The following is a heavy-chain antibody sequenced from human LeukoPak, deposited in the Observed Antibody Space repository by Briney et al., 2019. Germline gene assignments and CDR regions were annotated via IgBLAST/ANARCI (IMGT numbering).Heavy chain of an antibody. CDR3: ARSTRRGYSGYGRGASFDY. V-gene: IGHV4-39*01. D-gene: IGHD5-12*01. J-gene: IGHJ4*02. Sequence: SETLSLTCTVSGGSVSSGTYYWSWIRQPPGKGLEWIGSIYYSGSTYYNPSLKSRVTISVDTSKNQFSLKLSSVTAADTAVYYCARSTRRGYSGYGRGASFDYWGQGTLVTVSS. CDR2: IYYSGST. CDR1: GGSVSSGTYY.